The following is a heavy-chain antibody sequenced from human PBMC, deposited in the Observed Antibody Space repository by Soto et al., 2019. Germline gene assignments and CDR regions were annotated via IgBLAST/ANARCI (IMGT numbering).Heavy chain of an antibody. CDR3: AGPGYSSQDY. CDR1: GFHFSSYD. Sequence: GGSLRLSCAASGFHFSSYDMNWVRQAPGRGLEWIAFISSTSSTEFYPDYVQGRFTISRDNSKNTLYLQMNSLRAEDTAVYYCAGPGYSSQDYWGQGALVTVSS. J-gene: IGHJ4*02. D-gene: IGHD5-18*01. V-gene: IGHV3-48*01. CDR2: ISSTSSTE.